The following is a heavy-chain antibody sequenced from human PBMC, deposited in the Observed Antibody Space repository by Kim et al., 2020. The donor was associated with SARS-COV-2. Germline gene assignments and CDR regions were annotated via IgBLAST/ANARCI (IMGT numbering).Heavy chain of an antibody. J-gene: IGHJ4*01. CDR1: GFTFSSYG. D-gene: IGHD2-2*01. V-gene: IGHV3-30*18. CDR3: AKDHYPHCSSTSCRLYY. CDR2: ISYDGSNK. Sequence: GGSLRLSCAASGFTFSSYGMHWVRQAPGKGLEWVAVISYDGSNKYYADSVKGRFTISRDNSKNTLYLQMNSLRAEDTAVYYCAKDHYPHCSSTSCRLYY.